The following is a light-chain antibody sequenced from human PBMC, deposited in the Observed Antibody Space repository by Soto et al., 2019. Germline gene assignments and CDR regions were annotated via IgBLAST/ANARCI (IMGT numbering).Light chain of an antibody. Sequence: QSVLTQPASVSGSHGQSITISCTGTSRDVGGYNYVSWYQKNPGKAPKLMIYDVSNRPSGVSDRFSGSKSGNTASLTISGLQAEDEADYYCSSYSNSTTLYVFGTGTKVTVL. CDR2: DVS. CDR3: SSYSNSTTLYV. J-gene: IGLJ1*01. CDR1: SRDVGGYNY. V-gene: IGLV2-14*03.